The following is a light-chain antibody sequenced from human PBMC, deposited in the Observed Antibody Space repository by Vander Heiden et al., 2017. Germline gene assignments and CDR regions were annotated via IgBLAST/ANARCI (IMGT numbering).Light chain of an antibody. V-gene: IGLV2-23*02. J-gene: IGLJ3*02. CDR2: EVS. Sequence: QSALTQPASVSGSPRQSITISCTGTSSDVGSYNLVSWYQQHPGKAPKLMIYEVSKRPSGVSNRFSGSKSGNTASLTISGLQAEDEADYYCCSYAGSSAGVFGGGTKLTVL. CDR3: CSYAGSSAGV. CDR1: SSDVGSYNL.